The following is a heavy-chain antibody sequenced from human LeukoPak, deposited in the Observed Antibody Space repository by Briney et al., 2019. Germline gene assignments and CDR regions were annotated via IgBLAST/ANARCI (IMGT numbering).Heavy chain of an antibody. CDR3: AKGSYGYYCGMDV. Sequence: PSETLSLTCTVSVGSISNNYWSWIRQPPGKGLEWVGYIYNSGSTNYNPSLQSRVTISVDTSKNQFSLKLSSVTAADTAVYYCAKGSYGYYCGMDVWGHGTTVTVSS. V-gene: IGHV4-59*01. CDR1: VGSISNNY. D-gene: IGHD5-18*01. J-gene: IGHJ6*02. CDR2: IYNSGST.